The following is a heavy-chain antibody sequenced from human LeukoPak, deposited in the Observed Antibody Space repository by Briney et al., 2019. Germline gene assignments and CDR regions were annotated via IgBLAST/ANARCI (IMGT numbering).Heavy chain of an antibody. J-gene: IGHJ4*02. CDR1: GGSISSYY. Sequence: SSETLSLTCTVFGGSISSYYWSWMRQPAGKALEWIGRIYPSGSTNYNPSLKSRVTMSVDTSQNQFSLKMTSVTAADTAVYYCARGASTTWPGNFDYWGQGTLVTVSS. CDR3: ARGASTTWPGNFDY. D-gene: IGHD1-14*01. V-gene: IGHV4-4*07. CDR2: IYPSGST.